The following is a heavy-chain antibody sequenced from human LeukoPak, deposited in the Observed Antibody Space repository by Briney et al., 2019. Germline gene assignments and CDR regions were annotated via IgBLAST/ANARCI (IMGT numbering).Heavy chain of an antibody. CDR1: GGSFSGYY. D-gene: IGHD6-13*01. CDR2: INHSGST. V-gene: IGHV4-34*01. J-gene: IGHJ4*02. Sequence: SETLSLTCAVYGGSFSGYYWSWIRQPPGKGLAWIGEINHSGSTNYNPSLKSRVTISVDTSKNQFSLKLSSVTAADTAVYYCACIAAAGTPIVDYWGQGTLATVSS. CDR3: ACIAAAGTPIVDY.